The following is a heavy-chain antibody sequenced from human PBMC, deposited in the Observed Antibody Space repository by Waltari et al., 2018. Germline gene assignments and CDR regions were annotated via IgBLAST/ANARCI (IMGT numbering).Heavy chain of an antibody. Sequence: EVQLVESGGGLVQPGGSLSLSCAGSGFTFSRYWMHWVRQAPGKGLVWVSRVSGDGSDPIYADSVKGRFTISRDNAKNTLYLQRSSLRVEDTAVYYCAREQYGQPFDYWGQGTLVTVSS. V-gene: IGHV3-74*01. CDR2: VSGDGSDP. CDR3: AREQYGQPFDY. CDR1: GFTFSRYW. D-gene: IGHD2-2*01. J-gene: IGHJ4*02.